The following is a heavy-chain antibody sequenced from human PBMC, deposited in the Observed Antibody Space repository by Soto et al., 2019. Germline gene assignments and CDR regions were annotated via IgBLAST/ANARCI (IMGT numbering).Heavy chain of an antibody. CDR2: IKSDGSEK. J-gene: IGHJ3*02. CDR3: ARGGFRWAFDT. D-gene: IGHD2-15*01. Sequence: GGSLRLSCGASGFTFYTYWMNWVRQAPGMGLEWVANIKSDGSEKYYVDSVKGRFTISRDNTKNSMYLQMNSLRAEDTAVYYCARGGFRWAFDTWGQGTMVTVSS. CDR1: GFTFYTYW. V-gene: IGHV3-7*01.